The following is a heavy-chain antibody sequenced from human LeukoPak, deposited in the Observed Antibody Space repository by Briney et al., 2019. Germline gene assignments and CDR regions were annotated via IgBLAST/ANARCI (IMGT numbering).Heavy chain of an antibody. D-gene: IGHD6-19*01. CDR2: INPSGGST. CDR1: GGTFSSYA. V-gene: IGHV1-46*01. Sequence: ASVKVSCKASGGTFSSYAISWVRQAPGQGLEWMGIINPSGGSTSYAQKFQGRVTMTRDMSTSTVYMELSSLRSDDTAVYYCARHSSARTFHFDYWGQGTLVTVSS. CDR3: ARHSSARTFHFDY. J-gene: IGHJ4*02.